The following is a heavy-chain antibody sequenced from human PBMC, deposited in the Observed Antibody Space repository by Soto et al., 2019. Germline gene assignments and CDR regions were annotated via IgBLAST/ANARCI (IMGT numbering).Heavy chain of an antibody. J-gene: IGHJ3*02. CDR2: IYPGDSDT. D-gene: IGHD6-25*01. CDR3: ASRGGAAFDAFDI. Sequence: GGSLRLSCKGSGYSFTSYWIGWVRQMPGKDLEWMGIIYPGDSDTRYSPSFQGQVTISADKSISTAYLQWSSLKASDTAMYYCASRGGAAFDAFDIWGQGTMVTVSS. V-gene: IGHV5-51*01. CDR1: GYSFTSYW.